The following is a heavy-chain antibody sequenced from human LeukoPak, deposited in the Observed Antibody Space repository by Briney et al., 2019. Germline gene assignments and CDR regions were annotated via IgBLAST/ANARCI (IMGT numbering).Heavy chain of an antibody. V-gene: IGHV4-34*01. Sequence: SETLSLTCAVYGGSFSGYYWSWIRQPPGKGLEWIGEINHSGSTNYNPSLKSRVTISVDTSKNQFSLKLSSVTAADTAVYYCARSKLIRVYGDFLGPRFDYWGQGTLVTVSS. CDR1: GGSFSGYY. D-gene: IGHD4-17*01. J-gene: IGHJ4*02. CDR3: ARSKLIRVYGDFLGPRFDY. CDR2: INHSGST.